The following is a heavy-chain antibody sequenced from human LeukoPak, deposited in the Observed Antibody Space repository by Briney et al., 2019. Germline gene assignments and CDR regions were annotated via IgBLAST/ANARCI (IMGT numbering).Heavy chain of an antibody. CDR1: GFAFSSYS. V-gene: IGHV3-48*01. J-gene: IGHJ5*02. CDR2: ISSSSSTI. Sequence: GGSLRLSCAASGFAFSSYSMNWARQAPGKGLEWVSYISSSSSTIYYADSVKGRFTISRDNAKNSLYLQMNSLRAEDTAVYYCAKKYSRGREWFDPWGQGTLVTVSS. CDR3: AKKYSRGREWFDP. D-gene: IGHD1-26*01.